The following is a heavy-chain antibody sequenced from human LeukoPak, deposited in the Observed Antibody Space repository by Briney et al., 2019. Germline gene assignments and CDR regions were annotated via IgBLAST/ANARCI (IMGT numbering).Heavy chain of an antibody. J-gene: IGHJ4*02. CDR2: INHSGST. V-gene: IGHV4-34*01. Sequence: GSLRLSCAASGFTFSSYAMSWVRQPPGKGLEWIREINHSGSTNYNPSLKSRVTISVDTSKNQFSLKLSSVTAADTAVYYCARRRHRPSRMIVVPGGVFDYWGQGTLVTVSS. CDR3: ARRRHRPSRMIVVPGGVFDY. D-gene: IGHD3-22*01. CDR1: GFTFSSYA.